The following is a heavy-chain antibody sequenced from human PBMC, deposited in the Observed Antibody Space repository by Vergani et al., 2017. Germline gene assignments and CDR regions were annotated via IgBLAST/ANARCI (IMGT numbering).Heavy chain of an antibody. CDR3: ARDLKVRAYIVGTTLQTSYYYYDCMDV. CDR1: GFTVSSNY. J-gene: IGHJ6*03. D-gene: IGHD1-26*01. V-gene: IGHV3-53*01. CDR2: IYSGGSQ. Sequence: EVQLVESGGGLIQPGGSLRLSCAASGFTVSSNYMSWVRQAPGKGLEWVSVIYSGGSQYYADSVKGRFTISRDNSKNTLYLQMNSLRAEDTAVYYCARDLKVRAYIVGTTLQTSYYYYDCMDVWGKGTTVTVSS.